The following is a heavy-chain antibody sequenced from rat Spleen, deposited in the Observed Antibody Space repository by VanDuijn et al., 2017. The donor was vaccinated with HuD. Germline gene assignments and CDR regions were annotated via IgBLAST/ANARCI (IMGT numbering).Heavy chain of an antibody. CDR3: AREDIGTTDYYWYFDF. D-gene: IGHD1-5*01. J-gene: IGHJ1*01. CDR2: MWIDGDT. Sequence: QVQLKESGPGLVQPSQTLSLTCTVSGFSLTSYHVHWVRQPPGKGLEWMGVMWIDGDTSYNSALKSRLSISRDTSKSQVFLKMSSLQTEDTATYYCAREDIGTTDYYWYFDFWGPGTMVTVSS. CDR1: GFSLTSYH. V-gene: IGHV2-32*01.